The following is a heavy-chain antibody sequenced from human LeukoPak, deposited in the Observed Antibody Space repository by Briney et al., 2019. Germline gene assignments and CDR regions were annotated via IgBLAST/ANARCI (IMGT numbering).Heavy chain of an antibody. V-gene: IGHV4-59*08. D-gene: IGHD2-15*01. CDR3: ARHGNCIGGTCYSNYYHGMDV. Sequence: PSETLSLTCTVSVGSISGYYWSCIREPPGKGLEWVGYIYYSGSTNHHPHHKSRVTISVDTPKNQFPLKLSSVTAADTAVYYCARHGNCIGGTCYSNYYHGMDVWGQGTTVTVSS. CDR1: VGSISGYY. J-gene: IGHJ6*02. CDR2: IYYSGST.